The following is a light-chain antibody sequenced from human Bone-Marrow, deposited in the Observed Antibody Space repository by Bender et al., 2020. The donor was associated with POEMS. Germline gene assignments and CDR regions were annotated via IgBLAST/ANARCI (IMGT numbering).Light chain of an antibody. CDR3: SSYAENDNLV. V-gene: IGLV2-8*01. J-gene: IGLJ3*02. CDR1: YSDVGGYKY. CDR2: EVT. Sequence: QSALTQPPSASGSLGQSVTISCTGTYSDVGGYKYVSWYQQHPVKAPKLLISEVTKLPSVVPDRFSGSKSDNTASLTVSALQAEDEAGYYCSSYAENDNLVFGGESHLTV.